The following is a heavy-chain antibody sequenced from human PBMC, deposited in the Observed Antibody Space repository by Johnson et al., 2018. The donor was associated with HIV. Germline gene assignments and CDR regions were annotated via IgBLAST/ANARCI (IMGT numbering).Heavy chain of an antibody. CDR3: AKGDDSSGWYNGAFDI. J-gene: IGHJ3*02. V-gene: IGHV3-11*01. D-gene: IGHD6-19*01. Sequence: QMQLVESGGGLVKPGGSLRLSCAASGFKFSDYHMSWIRQAPGKGLEWVSYISSGGRTIYYADSVKGRFTISRYNAKNSLYLQMNSLRAEDTAVYYCAKGDDSSGWYNGAFDIWGLGTMVTVSS. CDR1: GFKFSDYH. CDR2: ISSGGRTI.